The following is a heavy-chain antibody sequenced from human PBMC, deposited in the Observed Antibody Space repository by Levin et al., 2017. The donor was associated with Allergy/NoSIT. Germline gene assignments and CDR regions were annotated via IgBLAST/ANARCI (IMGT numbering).Heavy chain of an antibody. J-gene: IGHJ5*02. D-gene: IGHD6-19*01. V-gene: IGHV4-31*03. CDR1: GGSISSGGYY. CDR3: ARSRIAVAGIPANWFDP. CDR2: IYYSGST. Sequence: SETLSLTCTVSGGSISSGGYYWSWIRQHPGKGLEWIGYIYYSGSTYYNPSLKSRVTISVDTSKNQFSLKLSSVTAADTAVYYCARSRIAVAGIPANWFDPWGQGTLVTVSS.